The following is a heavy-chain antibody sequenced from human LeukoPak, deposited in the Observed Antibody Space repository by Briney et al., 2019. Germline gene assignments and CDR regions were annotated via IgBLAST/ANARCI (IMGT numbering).Heavy chain of an antibody. CDR3: ARVEMATIGAFDI. J-gene: IGHJ3*02. CDR2: ISSSSSYI. CDR1: GFTFSSYS. D-gene: IGHD5-24*01. Sequence: TPGGSLRLSCAASGFTFSSYSMNWVRQAPGKGLEWVSSISSSSSYIYYADSVKGRFTISRDNAKNSLYLQMNSLRAEDTAVYYCARVEMATIGAFDIWGQGTMVTVSS. V-gene: IGHV3-21*01.